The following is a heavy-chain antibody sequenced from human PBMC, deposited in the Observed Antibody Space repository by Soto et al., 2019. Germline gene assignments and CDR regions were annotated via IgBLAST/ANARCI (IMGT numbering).Heavy chain of an antibody. Sequence: PGGSLRLSCAASGFSFIDYSMNWVRQAPGKGLEWVSFIDLSGTTTYYRDSVKGRFTIFKDKSMNTVYLQMNSLTVEDAAVYYCTKDRVPDGIYSFSYCAQGALVTVSS. J-gene: IGHJ4*02. V-gene: IGHV3-23*03. CDR3: TKDRVPDGIYSFSY. D-gene: IGHD2-15*01. CDR2: IDLSGTTT. CDR1: GFSFIDYS.